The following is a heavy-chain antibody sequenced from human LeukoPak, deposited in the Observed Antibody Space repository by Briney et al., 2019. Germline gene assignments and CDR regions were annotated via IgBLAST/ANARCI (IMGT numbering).Heavy chain of an antibody. CDR1: GFTFGDYT. J-gene: IGHJ4*02. V-gene: IGHV3-49*03. Sequence: GGSLRLSCTASGFTFGDYTMSWFRQAPGKGLEYLGLMRSETYGGTTEYAASLKGRFTISRDDSKSIAYLQMNSLKTEDTAVYYCTSTFRRVGGAAIDYWGQGTLVTVSS. CDR2: MRSETYGGTT. D-gene: IGHD3-16*01. CDR3: TSTFRRVGGAAIDY.